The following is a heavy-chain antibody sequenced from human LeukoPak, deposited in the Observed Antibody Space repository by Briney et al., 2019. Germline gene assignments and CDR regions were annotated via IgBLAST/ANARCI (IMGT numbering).Heavy chain of an antibody. CDR1: GYTLTELS. Sequence: ASVKVSCKVSGYTLTELSMHWVRQAPGKGLEWMGGFEPEDGETIYAQKFQGRVTMTEDTSTDTAYMELSSLRSEDTAVYYCATVTPRVVVVVAATLDYYYYGLDVWGQGTTVTVSS. J-gene: IGHJ6*02. CDR2: FEPEDGET. CDR3: ATVTPRVVVVVAATLDYYYYGLDV. V-gene: IGHV1-24*01. D-gene: IGHD2-15*01.